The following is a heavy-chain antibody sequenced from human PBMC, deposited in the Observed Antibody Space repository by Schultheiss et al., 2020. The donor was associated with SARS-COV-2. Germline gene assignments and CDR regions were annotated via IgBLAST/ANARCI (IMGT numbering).Heavy chain of an antibody. D-gene: IGHD6-6*01. CDR2: ISGSGGST. J-gene: IGHJ4*02. CDR3: AKDVLYSSSEKSASHVDY. V-gene: IGHV3-23*01. CDR1: GFTFSDYY. Sequence: GGSLRLSCAASGFTFSDYYMSWIRQAPGKGLEWVSAISGSGGSTYYADSVKGRFTISRDNSKNTLYLQMNSLRADDTAVYYCAKDVLYSSSEKSASHVDYWGQGTLVTVSS.